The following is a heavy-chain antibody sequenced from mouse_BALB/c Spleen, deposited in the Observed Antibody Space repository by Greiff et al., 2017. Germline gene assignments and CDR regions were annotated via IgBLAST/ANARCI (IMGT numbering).Heavy chain of an antibody. Sequence: QVQLQQSGPGLVAPSQSLSITCTVSGFSLTSYGVHWVRQPPGKGLEWLGVIWAGGSTNYNSALMSRLSISKDNSKSQVFLKMNSLQTDDTAMYYCARDNIYYGNYYAMDYWGQGTSVTVSS. V-gene: IGHV2-9*02. J-gene: IGHJ4*01. CDR1: GFSLTSYG. D-gene: IGHD2-1*01. CDR2: IWAGGST. CDR3: ARDNIYYGNYYAMDY.